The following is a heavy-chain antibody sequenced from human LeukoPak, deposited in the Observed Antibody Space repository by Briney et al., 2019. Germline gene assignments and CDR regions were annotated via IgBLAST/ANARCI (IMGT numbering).Heavy chain of an antibody. V-gene: IGHV4-61*02. CDR2: IYTSGST. CDR1: GDSITSGTYY. D-gene: IGHD3-10*01. Sequence: PSETLSLTCTVSGDSITSGTYYWGWIRQPAGKGLEWIGRIYTSGSTSYNPSLKSRVTISVDTSKNQFSLKLSSVTAADTAVYYCARRRPINYYYGSGSYYMDVWGKGTTVTISS. CDR3: ARRRPINYYYGSGSYYMDV. J-gene: IGHJ6*03.